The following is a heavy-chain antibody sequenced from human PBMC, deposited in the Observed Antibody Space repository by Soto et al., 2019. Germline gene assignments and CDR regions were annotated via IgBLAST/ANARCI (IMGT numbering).Heavy chain of an antibody. CDR2: IYYSGST. J-gene: IGHJ4*02. CDR1: GGSISSGGYY. Sequence: QVQLQESGPGLVKPSQTLSLTCTVSGGSISSGGYYWSWIRQHPGKGLECLGYIYYSGSTYYNPYLKSRVTISVDPSNNQFSRKLSSVTAADTAVYYCASLRGFRYYDILTGFFDYWGQGTLVTVSS. CDR3: ASLRGFRYYDILTGFFDY. V-gene: IGHV4-31*03. D-gene: IGHD3-9*01.